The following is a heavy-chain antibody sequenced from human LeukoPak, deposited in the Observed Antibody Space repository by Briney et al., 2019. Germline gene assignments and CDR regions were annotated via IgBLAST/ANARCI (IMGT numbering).Heavy chain of an antibody. CDR3: AKVRSSGRFPDY. J-gene: IGHJ4*02. Sequence: GGSLRLSCAASGFTFSSYAMSWVRQAPGKGLEWVSVISGSGGSTYYADSVKGRFTISRDNSKNTLYLQMNSLRVEDTAVYYCAKVRSSGRFPDYWGQGTLVTVSS. CDR1: GFTFSSYA. V-gene: IGHV3-23*01. D-gene: IGHD6-19*01. CDR2: ISGSGGST.